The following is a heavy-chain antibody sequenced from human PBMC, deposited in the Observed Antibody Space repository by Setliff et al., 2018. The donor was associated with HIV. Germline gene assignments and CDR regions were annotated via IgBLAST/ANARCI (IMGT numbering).Heavy chain of an antibody. J-gene: IGHJ4*02. CDR1: GGSITGYW. CDR3: ARSIYGSGSQPLDY. Sequence: SETLSLTCSVSGGSITGYWWSWIRQPAGKGLEWIGRIYSAGWTIYNPSLESRVTMSVDTSKSQFSLSLSSMTAADTAVYYCARSIYGSGSQPLDYWGQGILVTVS. D-gene: IGHD3-10*01. V-gene: IGHV4-4*07. CDR2: IYSAGWT.